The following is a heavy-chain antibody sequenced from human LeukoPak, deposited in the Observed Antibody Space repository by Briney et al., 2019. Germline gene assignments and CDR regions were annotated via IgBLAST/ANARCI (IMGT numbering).Heavy chain of an antibody. CDR3: ARQGDPFDS. Sequence: PSETLSLTCTVSGGSISSRSYYWGEIRHPPGKGLEWIGNIYYSGSTYYNPSLQSRVTISVDTSKNQFSLKLSSVTAADTAVYYCARQGDPFDSWGQGTLVTVSS. CDR2: IYYSGST. V-gene: IGHV4-39*01. CDR1: GGSISSRSYY. D-gene: IGHD3-16*01. J-gene: IGHJ4*02.